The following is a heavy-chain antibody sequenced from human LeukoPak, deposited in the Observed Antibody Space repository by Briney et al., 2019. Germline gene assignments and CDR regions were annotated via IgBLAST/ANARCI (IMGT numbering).Heavy chain of an antibody. D-gene: IGHD3-22*01. Sequence: ASVKVSCKASGYTCTGYYMHWVRQAPGQGLEWMGWINPNSGGTNYAQKFQGRVTMTRDTSISTAYMELSRLRSDDTAVYYCAREGDYYDSSGYWRWFDPWGQGTLATVSS. V-gene: IGHV1-2*02. CDR2: INPNSGGT. J-gene: IGHJ5*02. CDR1: GYTCTGYY. CDR3: AREGDYYDSSGYWRWFDP.